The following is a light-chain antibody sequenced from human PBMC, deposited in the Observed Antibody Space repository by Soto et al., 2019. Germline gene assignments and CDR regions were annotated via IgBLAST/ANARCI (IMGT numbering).Light chain of an antibody. V-gene: IGKV3-15*01. CDR3: WQYNNWPPERT. CDR1: QSVGSN. CDR2: GAS. J-gene: IGKJ1*01. Sequence: EIVMTQSPATLSVSPGERATLSCRASQSVGSNLAWYQQKPGQAPRLLIYGASTRATGIPARFSGSGSETEFTHHISSLQSEDFAICFCWQYNNWPPERTFGQGTQVEIK.